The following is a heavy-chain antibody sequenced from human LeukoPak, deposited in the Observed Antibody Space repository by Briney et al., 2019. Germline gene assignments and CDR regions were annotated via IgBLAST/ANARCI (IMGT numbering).Heavy chain of an antibody. D-gene: IGHD6-25*01. Sequence: PGGSLRLSCAASGFTSSSYSMNWVRQAPGKGLEWVSSISSSSSYIYYADSVKGRFTISRDNAKNSLYLQMNSLRAEDTAVYYCARADSSGRGAFDIWGQGIMVTVSS. CDR2: ISSSSSYI. V-gene: IGHV3-21*01. J-gene: IGHJ3*02. CDR3: ARADSSGRGAFDI. CDR1: GFTSSSYS.